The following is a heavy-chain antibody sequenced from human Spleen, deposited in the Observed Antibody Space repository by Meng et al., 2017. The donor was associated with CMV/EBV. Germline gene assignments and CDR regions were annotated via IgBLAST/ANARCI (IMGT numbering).Heavy chain of an antibody. CDR3: ARDRLGDFYYYYGMDV. CDR2: ISSSGSTI. V-gene: IGHV3-48*03. D-gene: IGHD3-10*01. J-gene: IGHJ6*02. Sequence: GESLKISCAASGFNFSNYAMTWVRQAPGKGLEWISYISSSGSTIHNADSVKGRFTISRDNSKNTLYLQMNSLRAEDMAVYYCARDRLGDFYYYYGMDVWGQGTTVTVSS. CDR1: GFNFSNYA.